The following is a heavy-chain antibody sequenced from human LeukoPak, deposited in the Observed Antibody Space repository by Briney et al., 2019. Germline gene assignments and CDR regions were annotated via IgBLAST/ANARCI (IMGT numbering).Heavy chain of an antibody. D-gene: IGHD3-16*01. V-gene: IGHV3-7*01. CDR1: RFTFSNYW. J-gene: IGHJ6*02. CDR2: MNRDGSEK. CDR3: ARDGGVIRFGGQDV. Sequence: GSLRLSCAASRFTFSNYWMSWVRQAPGKGLEWVANMNRDGSEKNYVDSVKGRFTISRDNAKNLLFLQMNSLRVEDTAVYYCARDGGVIRFGGQDVWGQGTAVTVS.